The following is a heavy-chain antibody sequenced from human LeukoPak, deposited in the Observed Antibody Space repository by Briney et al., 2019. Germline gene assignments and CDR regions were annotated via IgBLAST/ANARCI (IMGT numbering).Heavy chain of an antibody. CDR1: GFTFSSYS. V-gene: IGHV4-34*01. Sequence: GSLRLSCAASGFTFSSYSMNWVRQPPGKGLEWSGEINHSGSTNYNPSLKSRVTISVDTSKNQFSLKLSSVTAADTAVYYCARDGDCFDYWGQGTLVTVSS. J-gene: IGHJ4*02. D-gene: IGHD4-17*01. CDR3: ARDGDCFDY. CDR2: INHSGST.